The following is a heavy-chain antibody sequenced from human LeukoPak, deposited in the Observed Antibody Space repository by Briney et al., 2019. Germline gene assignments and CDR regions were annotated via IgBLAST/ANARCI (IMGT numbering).Heavy chain of an antibody. CDR2: IFYSGNT. V-gene: IGHV4-59*01. J-gene: IGHJ3*02. CDR1: GGSISGYF. D-gene: IGHD3-22*01. CDR3: ARDLLGSSGFYWVRAFDI. Sequence: SETLSLTCTVSGGSISGYFWSWIRQPPGKGLEWIGYIFYSGNTKYTPSLKSRVTISIDTSNNHFSLELSSVTAADTAVNYCARDLLGSSGFYWVRAFDIWGPGTMVTVSS.